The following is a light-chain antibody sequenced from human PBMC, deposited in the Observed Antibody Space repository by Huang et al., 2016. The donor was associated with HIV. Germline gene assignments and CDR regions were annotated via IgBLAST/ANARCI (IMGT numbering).Light chain of an antibody. CDR3: QQYYSTSWT. CDR1: QGIRGS. V-gene: IGKV1-NL1*01. CDR2: DAS. J-gene: IGKJ1*01. Sequence: DIQMTQSPSSLSASIGDRVTITCRASQGIRGSLAWYQQKPGKAPKLLLSDASKLESGVPSRFRGSGSGMLYTLAITSLQSEDFATYYCQQYYSTSWTFGQGTRV.